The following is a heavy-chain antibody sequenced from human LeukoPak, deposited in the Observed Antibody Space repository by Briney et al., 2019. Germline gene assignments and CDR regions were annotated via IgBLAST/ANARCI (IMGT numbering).Heavy chain of an antibody. V-gene: IGHV3-23*01. CDR1: GFTSSNYA. Sequence: PGDSLRLSCASAGFTSSNYAMTWIRQAPGRGLGYVSGMTGSGADIQYADSVKGRFTISRDNSKDTLYLQMNSLRAEDTAIYYCAKTSDGYYYDWGQGTLVTVSS. CDR2: MTGSGADI. CDR3: AKTSDGYYYD. J-gene: IGHJ4*02. D-gene: IGHD3-22*01.